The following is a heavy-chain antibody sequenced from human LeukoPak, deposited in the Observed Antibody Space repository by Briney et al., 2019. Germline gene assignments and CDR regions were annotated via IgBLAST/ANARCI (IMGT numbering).Heavy chain of an antibody. CDR3: VTNLNWGVDYDFYYMDV. J-gene: IGHJ6*03. CDR1: GFTFSTYS. V-gene: IGHV3-21*01. Sequence: GGSLRLSCAASGFTFSTYSMTWVRQAPGEGLECVSSITSSAYIYYADSAKGRFTISRDDAKNSLYLQMNSLRAEDTAVYYCVTNLNWGVDYDFYYMDVWGKGTTVTVSS. D-gene: IGHD7-27*01. CDR2: ITSSAYI.